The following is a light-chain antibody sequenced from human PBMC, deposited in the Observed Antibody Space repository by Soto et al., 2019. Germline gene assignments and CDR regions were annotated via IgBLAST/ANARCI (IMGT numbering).Light chain of an antibody. J-gene: IGKJ1*01. CDR1: QSISSY. CDR3: QQSYSTPWT. CDR2: AAS. Sequence: DIQMTQSPSSLSASVGDRVTITCRASQSISSYLNWYQQKPGKAPKLLIYAASSLQSGVPSRFSGSGSGTDFILTISSLQPEDFATYYCQQSYSTPWTFGQGTKVDI. V-gene: IGKV1-39*01.